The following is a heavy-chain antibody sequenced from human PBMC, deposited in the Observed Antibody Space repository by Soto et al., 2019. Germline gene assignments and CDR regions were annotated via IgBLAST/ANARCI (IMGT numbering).Heavy chain of an antibody. CDR2: IYHSGST. Sequence: QVQLQESGPGLVKPSGTLSLTCAVSSGSISSSNWWSWVRQPPGKGLEWIGEIYHSGSTNYNTSLQRRVTISVDKSKHQFSLKLSSVNVADTAGYYCGYSGYLGELYWGQGTLVTVSS. CDR1: SGSISSSNW. CDR3: GYSGYLGELY. D-gene: IGHD3-16*01. V-gene: IGHV4-4*02. J-gene: IGHJ4*02.